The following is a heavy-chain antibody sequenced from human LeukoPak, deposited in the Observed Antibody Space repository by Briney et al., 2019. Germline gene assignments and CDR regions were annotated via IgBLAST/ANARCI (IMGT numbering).Heavy chain of an antibody. CDR1: GYTLTELS. J-gene: IGHJ6*03. CDR3: ARYILTPNCSSTSCPPPPYYYYMDV. CDR2: INPNSGGT. V-gene: IGHV1-2*04. Sequence: ASVKVSCKVSGYTLTELSMHWVRQAPGQGLEWMGWINPNSGGTNYAQKFQGWVTMTRDTSISTAYMELSRLRSDDTAVYYCARYILTPNCSSTSCPPPPYYYYMDVWGKGTTVTVSS. D-gene: IGHD2-2*01.